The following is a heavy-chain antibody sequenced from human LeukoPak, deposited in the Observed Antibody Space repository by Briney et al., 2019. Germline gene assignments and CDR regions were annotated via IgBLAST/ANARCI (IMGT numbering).Heavy chain of an antibody. Sequence: SGPTLVHPTPPLTLTCTFSGFSLSTSGVGVGWIRQPPGKALEWLALTYWNDDKRYSPSLKSRLTITKATYKNQVVLTMTNMDPVDTATYYCAHLIFGVVIKRDHYFDYWGQGTLVTVSS. CDR3: AHLIFGVVIKRDHYFDY. V-gene: IGHV2-5*01. J-gene: IGHJ4*02. CDR1: GFSLSTSGVG. CDR2: TYWNDDK. D-gene: IGHD3-3*02.